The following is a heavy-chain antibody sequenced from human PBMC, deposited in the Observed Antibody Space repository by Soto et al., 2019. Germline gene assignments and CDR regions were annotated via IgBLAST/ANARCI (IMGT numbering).Heavy chain of an antibody. CDR2: ISYDGSYQ. J-gene: IGHJ4*02. CDR3: VAEVGPRNFAN. CDR1: GFTLRSHA. V-gene: IGHV3-30*03. Sequence: GSLRLSCAASGFTLRSHAMHWVRQAPGKGLEWVAMISYDGSYQNYVDSVKGRFTISRDNSQSTVFLQMSSLRPEDTAFYFCVAEVGPRNFANWGQGTLVTVSS. D-gene: IGHD1-26*01.